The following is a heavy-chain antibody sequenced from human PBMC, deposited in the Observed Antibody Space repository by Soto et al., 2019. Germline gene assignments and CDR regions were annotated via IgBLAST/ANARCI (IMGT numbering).Heavy chain of an antibody. J-gene: IGHJ3*02. CDR1: GFTFTSYA. CDR3: AKGEGLTEPNAFDI. Sequence: GGSLRLSCAASGFTFTSYAMSWLRQAAGKGLEWVSGISGNGGSTHYADSVKGRFTISRDSSKSSLYLQMNSLRAEDTALYYCAKGEGLTEPNAFDIWGQGTMVTVSS. V-gene: IGHV3-23*01. CDR2: ISGNGGST.